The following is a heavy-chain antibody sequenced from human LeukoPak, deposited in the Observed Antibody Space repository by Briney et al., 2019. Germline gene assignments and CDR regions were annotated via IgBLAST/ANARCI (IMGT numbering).Heavy chain of an antibody. J-gene: IGHJ4*02. Sequence: PSETLSLTCTVSGGSISSSSYYWGWVRQPPGKGLEWIGSIYYSGSTYYNPSLKSRVTISVDTSKNQFSLKLSSVTAADTAVYYCARGRRIAGYSSSWYFTTVGGTFDYWGQGTLVTVSS. CDR2: IYYSGST. CDR1: GGSISSSSYY. D-gene: IGHD6-13*01. CDR3: ARGRRIAGYSSSWYFTTVGGTFDY. V-gene: IGHV4-39*01.